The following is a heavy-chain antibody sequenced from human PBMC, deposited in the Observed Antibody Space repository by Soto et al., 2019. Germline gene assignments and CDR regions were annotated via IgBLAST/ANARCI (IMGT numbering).Heavy chain of an antibody. CDR2: INAGNGST. CDR1: GYTFTSYA. D-gene: IGHD2-15*01. Sequence: ASVKVSCKASGYTFTSYAMHWVRQAPGQRLEWMGWINAGNGSTKYSQKFQGRVTITRDTSASTAYMELSSLRSEDTAVYYCARTYCSGGSCYTSAFDIWGQGTMVTVSS. J-gene: IGHJ3*02. CDR3: ARTYCSGGSCYTSAFDI. V-gene: IGHV1-3*01.